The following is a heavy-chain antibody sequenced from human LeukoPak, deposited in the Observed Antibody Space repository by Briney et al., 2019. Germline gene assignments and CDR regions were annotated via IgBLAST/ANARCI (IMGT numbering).Heavy chain of an antibody. CDR2: INPSGGST. CDR3: ARVGKPVAGTGRFDP. V-gene: IGHV1-46*01. D-gene: IGHD6-19*01. J-gene: IGHJ5*02. CDR1: GYTFTSYY. Sequence: GASVKVSCKASGYTFTSYYMHWVRQAPGQGLEWMGIINPSGGSTSYAQKFQGRVTMTRDMSTSTVYMELSSLRSEDTAVYYCARVGKPVAGTGRFDPWGQGTLVTVSS.